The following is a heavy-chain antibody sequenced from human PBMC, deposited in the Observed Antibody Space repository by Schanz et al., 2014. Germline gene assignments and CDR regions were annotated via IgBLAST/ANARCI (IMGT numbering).Heavy chain of an antibody. CDR1: GFTFSSYG. Sequence: QVQLVESGGGVVQPGTSLRLSCAASGFTFSSYGMHWVRQAPGKGLEWVAAISYDGSSKFYADSVKGRFTISRDNSKNTLYLQMNSLRAEDTALYFCATDYSGGGCHIWGQGTMVTVSS. CDR3: ATDYSGGGCHI. D-gene: IGHD6-19*01. J-gene: IGHJ3*02. CDR2: ISYDGSSK. V-gene: IGHV3-30*03.